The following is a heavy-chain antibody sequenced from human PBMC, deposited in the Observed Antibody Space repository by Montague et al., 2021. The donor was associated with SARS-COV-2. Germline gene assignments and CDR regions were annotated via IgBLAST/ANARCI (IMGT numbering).Heavy chain of an antibody. J-gene: IGHJ4*02. V-gene: IGHV3-30-3*01. CDR1: GFIFSSYA. CDR3: ARAGWRCSGGSCYSQGEFDY. D-gene: IGHD2-15*01. Sequence: SLRLSCAASGFIFSSYAMHWVRQAPGKGLEWVAVISYDGSNKFYADSVKGRFTISRDNSKNTLYLQMSSLRAEDTAVYYCARAGWRCSGGSCYSQGEFDYWGQGTLVTVSS. CDR2: ISYDGSNK.